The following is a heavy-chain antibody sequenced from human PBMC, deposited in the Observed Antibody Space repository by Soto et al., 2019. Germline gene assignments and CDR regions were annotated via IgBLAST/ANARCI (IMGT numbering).Heavy chain of an antibody. CDR3: ARDSLRFFRGVYYYYGMDV. CDR2: ISSSSSYI. V-gene: IGHV3-21*01. CDR1: GFTFSSYS. D-gene: IGHD3-3*01. J-gene: IGHJ6*02. Sequence: GGSLRLSCAASGFTFSSYSMNWVRQAPGKGLEWVSSISSSSSYIYYADSVKGRFTISRDNAKNSLYLQINSLRAEDTAVYYCARDSLRFFRGVYYYYGMDVWGQGTTVTVSS.